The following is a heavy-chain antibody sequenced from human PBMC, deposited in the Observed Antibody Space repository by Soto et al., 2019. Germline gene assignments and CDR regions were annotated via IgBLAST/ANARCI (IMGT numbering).Heavy chain of an antibody. Sequence: QVQLVESGGGVVQPGRSLRLSCAASGFTFSSYAMHWVRQAPGKGLEWVAVISYDGSNKYYADSVKGRFTISRDNSKNTLHLQMNSLRAEDTAVYYCARVRDSSGWGTFDYWGQGTLVTVSS. CDR3: ARVRDSSGWGTFDY. J-gene: IGHJ4*02. CDR2: ISYDGSNK. V-gene: IGHV3-30-3*01. CDR1: GFTFSSYA. D-gene: IGHD3-22*01.